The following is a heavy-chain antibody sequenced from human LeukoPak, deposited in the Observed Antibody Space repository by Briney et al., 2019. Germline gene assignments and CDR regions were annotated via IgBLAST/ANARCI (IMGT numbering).Heavy chain of an antibody. CDR1: GGSISLSNYY. Sequence: PSETLSLTCTVSGGSISLSNYYWGWVRQPPGKGLEWIGSIYYSGSTYYNPSLKSRDTISVDTSKNQFSLKLSSVTAADTAVYYCARRHPYFDYWGQGTLVTVSS. CDR2: IYYSGST. V-gene: IGHV4-39*01. J-gene: IGHJ4*02. CDR3: ARRHPYFDY.